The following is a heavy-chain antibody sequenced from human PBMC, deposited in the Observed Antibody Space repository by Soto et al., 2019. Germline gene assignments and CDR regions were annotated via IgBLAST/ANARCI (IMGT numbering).Heavy chain of an antibody. D-gene: IGHD2-15*01. Sequence: QVQLVESGGGLVKRGGSLRLSCAVSGFTFSDYYMTWIRQAPGKGLEWVSYISSSTSHTNYADSVKGRFTISRDNAKNSLFLQMNSLRAEDTAVYYCARGRGGAADYFDFWGQGTLVTVSS. CDR2: ISSSTSHT. V-gene: IGHV3-11*05. CDR3: ARGRGGAADYFDF. J-gene: IGHJ4*02. CDR1: GFTFSDYY.